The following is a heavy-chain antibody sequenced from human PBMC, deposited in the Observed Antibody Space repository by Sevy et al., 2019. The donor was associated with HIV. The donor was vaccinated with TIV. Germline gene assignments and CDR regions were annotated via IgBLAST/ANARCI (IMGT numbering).Heavy chain of an antibody. V-gene: IGHV3-30-3*01. CDR2: ISYDGTYK. Sequence: GGSLRLSCVVSGFSFSHYAFHWVRQAPGKGLEWVSLISYDGTYKYYADSVKGRFTISRDNSKNTLYLQMNSLMGNDTAVYYCARVAVSYCTNDCYHRFDYWGPGALVTVSS. CDR3: ARVAVSYCTNDCYHRFDY. D-gene: IGHD2-8*01. J-gene: IGHJ4*02. CDR1: GFSFSHYA.